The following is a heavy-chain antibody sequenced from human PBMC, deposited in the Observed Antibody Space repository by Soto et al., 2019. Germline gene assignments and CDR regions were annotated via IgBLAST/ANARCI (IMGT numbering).Heavy chain of an antibody. V-gene: IGHV3-66*01. CDR1: GFTVSSNY. Sequence: EVQLVESGGGLVQPGGSLTLSCAASGFTVSSNYMSWVRQAPGKGLEWVSAIYSGGSTYYADSVKGRVTISRDNSKNTLYLQMNSLSAEDTAVYYCARCDGSGTYCFFFGYWGQGTLVTVSS. CDR2: IYSGGST. D-gene: IGHD3-10*01. CDR3: ARCDGSGTYCFFFGY. J-gene: IGHJ4*02.